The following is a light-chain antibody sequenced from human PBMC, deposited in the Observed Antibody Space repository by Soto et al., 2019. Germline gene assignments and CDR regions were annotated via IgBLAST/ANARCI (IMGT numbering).Light chain of an antibody. J-gene: IGLJ2*01. V-gene: IGLV1-40*01. CDR3: QSYDSSLSVV. CDR2: GNS. Sequence: QSVLTQPPSVSGAPGQRVTISCTGSGSNIGAGYDVHWYQQLPRTAPKLLIYGNSNRPSGVPDRFSGSKSGTSASLAITGLQAEDEADYYCQSYDSSLSVVFGGGTKLTVL. CDR1: GSNIGAGYD.